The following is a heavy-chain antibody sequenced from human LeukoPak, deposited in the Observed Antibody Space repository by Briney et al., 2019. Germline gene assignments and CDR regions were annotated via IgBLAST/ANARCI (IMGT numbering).Heavy chain of an antibody. CDR1: GFTVSSNY. J-gene: IGHJ4*02. V-gene: IGHV3-53*01. CDR2: IYSGGST. Sequence: QTGGSLRLSCAASGFTVSSNYMSWVRQAPGKGLEWVSVIYSGGSTYYADSTKGRLTISRDNSKNTLYLQMNSLRAEDTAVYYCAREVPFNYWGQGTLVTVSS. CDR3: AREVPFNY. D-gene: IGHD1-1*01.